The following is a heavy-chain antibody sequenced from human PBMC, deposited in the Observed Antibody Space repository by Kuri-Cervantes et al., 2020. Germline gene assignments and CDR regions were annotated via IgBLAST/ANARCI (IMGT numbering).Heavy chain of an antibody. D-gene: IGHD6-13*01. CDR3: ARDWGSSCPFFY. J-gene: IGHJ4*02. CDR2: ISYDGSNK. CDR1: GFTFSSYA. Sequence: GGSLRLSCAASGFTFSSYAMHWVRQAPGKGLEWVAVISYDGSNKYYVDSVKGRFTISRDNSKNTLYLQMNSLRAEDTAVYYCARDWGSSCPFFYWGQGTLVTVSS. V-gene: IGHV3-30-3*01.